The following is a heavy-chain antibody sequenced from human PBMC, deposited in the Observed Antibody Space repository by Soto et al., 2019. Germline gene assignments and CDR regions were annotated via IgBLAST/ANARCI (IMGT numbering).Heavy chain of an antibody. Sequence: QVQLVESGGGVVQPGRSLRLSCAASGFTFSSYAMHWVRQAPGKGLEWVAVISYDGSNKYYADSVKGRFTISRDNSKNTLYLQMNSLRAEDTAVYYCARDYYDSSGYYFIYLGGGEEIDYWGQGTLVTVSS. CDR1: GFTFSSYA. CDR3: ARDYYDSSGYYFIYLGGGEEIDY. D-gene: IGHD3-22*01. V-gene: IGHV3-30-3*01. J-gene: IGHJ4*02. CDR2: ISYDGSNK.